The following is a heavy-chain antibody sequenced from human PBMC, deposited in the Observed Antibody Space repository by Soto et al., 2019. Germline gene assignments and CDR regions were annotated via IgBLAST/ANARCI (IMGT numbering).Heavy chain of an antibody. J-gene: IGHJ4*02. CDR1: GGTLDSDT. CDR3: ARKHCSGGACYFDF. D-gene: IGHD2-15*01. V-gene: IGHV1-69*01. CDR2: IVPVLGTA. Sequence: QVQLVQSGAEVKKPGSSVKVSCRASGGTLDSDTITWVRQAPGQGLEWMGGIVPVLGTASFAQKFQGRITITADESTSTEYMELSSLRSEDTAVYFCARKHCSGGACYFDFWCQGTLVTVSS.